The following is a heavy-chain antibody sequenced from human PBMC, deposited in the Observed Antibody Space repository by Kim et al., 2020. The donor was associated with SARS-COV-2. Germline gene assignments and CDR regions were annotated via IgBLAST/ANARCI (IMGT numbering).Heavy chain of an antibody. V-gene: IGHV3-23*01. Sequence: GGSLRLSCAASGFTFSSYAMNWVRQAPGKGLEWVSGISARDGRAYNADSVKGRFTISSDNSKNTLFLQMNSLRAEDTAIYYCAKDLSHSLWGQGTLVTVSS. CDR1: GFTFSSYA. CDR2: ISARDGRA. J-gene: IGHJ4*02. D-gene: IGHD6-13*01. CDR3: AKDLSHSL.